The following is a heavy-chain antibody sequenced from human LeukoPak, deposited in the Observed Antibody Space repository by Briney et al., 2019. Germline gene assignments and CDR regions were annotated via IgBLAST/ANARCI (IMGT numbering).Heavy chain of an antibody. CDR2: IYYSGST. Sequence: SQTLSLTCTVSGGSISSGGYYWSWIRQHPGKGLEWIGYIYYSGSTYYNPSLKSRVTISVDTSKNQFSLKLSSVTAADTAVYYCARAPWGRSDFWSGHPYYFDYWGQGTLVTVSS. J-gene: IGHJ4*02. CDR1: GGSISSGGYY. V-gene: IGHV4-31*03. CDR3: ARAPWGRSDFWSGHPYYFDY. D-gene: IGHD3-3*01.